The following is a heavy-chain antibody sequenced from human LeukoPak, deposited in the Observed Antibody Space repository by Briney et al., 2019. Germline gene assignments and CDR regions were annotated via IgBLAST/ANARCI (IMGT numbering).Heavy chain of an antibody. J-gene: IGHJ4*02. CDR2: IKEDGSEK. CDR1: GFTFSSYW. V-gene: IGHV3-7*01. Sequence: GGSLRLSCAASGFTFSSYWMSWVRQAPGKGLEWVADIKEDGSEKYYVDSVKGRFTISRDNAKNSVYLQMNSLRAEDTAVYYCAREGDYYCSGGSCYDYWGQGTLVTVSS. CDR3: AREGDYYCSGGSCYDY. D-gene: IGHD2-15*01.